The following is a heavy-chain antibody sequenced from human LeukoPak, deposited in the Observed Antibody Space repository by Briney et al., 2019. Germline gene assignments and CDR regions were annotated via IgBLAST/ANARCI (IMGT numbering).Heavy chain of an antibody. Sequence: GGSLRLSCAASGFTFSSYDMSWVRQAPGKGLEWISYISSSGSTMYYADSVKGRFTISRDNAKNSLYLQMNSLRAEDTAVYYCTRSKNYDWWGQGTLVTVSS. CDR3: TRSKNYDW. V-gene: IGHV3-48*04. J-gene: IGHJ4*02. CDR2: ISSSGSTM. D-gene: IGHD3-3*01. CDR1: GFTFSSYD.